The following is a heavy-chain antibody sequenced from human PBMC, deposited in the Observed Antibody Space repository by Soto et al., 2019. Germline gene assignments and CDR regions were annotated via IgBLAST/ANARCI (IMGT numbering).Heavy chain of an antibody. D-gene: IGHD3-9*01. CDR1: GYTFTSYA. V-gene: IGHV1-3*01. J-gene: IGHJ6*02. CDR2: INAGNGNT. CDR3: ARARIRYFDWLSPFNYYGMDV. Sequence: ASVKVSFKASGYTFTSYAMHWVRQAPGQRLEWMGWINAGNGNTNYAQKFQGRVTMTRDTSISTAYMELSRLRSDGTAVYYCARARIRYFDWLSPFNYYGMDVWGQGTTVTVSS.